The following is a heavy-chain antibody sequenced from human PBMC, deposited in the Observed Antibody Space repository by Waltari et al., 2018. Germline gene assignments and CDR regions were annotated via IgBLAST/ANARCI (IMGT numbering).Heavy chain of an antibody. CDR3: AREDIGSWAPPTYFDY. J-gene: IGHJ4*02. Sequence: EVQLVESGGGLVKPGGSLRLSCAASGFTFSSYSMNWVRQAPGKGLEWVSSISSSSSYIYYADSVKGRFTISRDNAKNSLYLQMNSLRAEDTAVYYCAREDIGSWAPPTYFDYWGQGTLVTVSS. V-gene: IGHV3-21*01. CDR1: GFTFSSYS. D-gene: IGHD6-13*01. CDR2: ISSSSSYI.